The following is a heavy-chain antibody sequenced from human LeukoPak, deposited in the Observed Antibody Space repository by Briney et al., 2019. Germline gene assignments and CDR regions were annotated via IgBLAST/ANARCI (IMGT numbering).Heavy chain of an antibody. J-gene: IGHJ1*01. Sequence: GGSLRLSCAASGFTFSSYGMHWVRQAPGKGLEWVAFIRYDGSNKYYADSVKGRFTISRDNSKNTLFLQMNSLRAEDTGVYYCARGDLPSRGSYAAEYFQHWGQGTLVTVSS. V-gene: IGHV3-30*02. CDR2: IRYDGSNK. CDR3: ARGDLPSRGSYAAEYFQH. D-gene: IGHD1-26*01. CDR1: GFTFSSYG.